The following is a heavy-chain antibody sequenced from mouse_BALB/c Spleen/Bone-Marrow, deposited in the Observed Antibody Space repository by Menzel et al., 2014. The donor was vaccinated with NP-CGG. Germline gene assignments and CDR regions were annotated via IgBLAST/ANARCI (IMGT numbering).Heavy chain of an antibody. CDR2: ISSGSNNI. CDR3: ARGGGWDRSDFDY. V-gene: IGHV5-17*02. D-gene: IGHD4-1*01. CDR1: GFTFSSFG. Sequence: EVKVEKSGGGLVQPGGSRKPSCAASGFTFSSFGMHWVRQAPEKGLEGVAYISSGSNNIYYEDTVKGRFTISRANPKNTLFLQMTSLRCEGTAMYYCARGGGWDRSDFDYWGQGTTLTVSS. J-gene: IGHJ2*01.